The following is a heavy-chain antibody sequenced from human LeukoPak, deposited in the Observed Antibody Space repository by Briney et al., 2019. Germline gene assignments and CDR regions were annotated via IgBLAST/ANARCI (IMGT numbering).Heavy chain of an antibody. Sequence: KPSETLSLTCTVSGGSISSSSYYWGWIRQPPGRGLEWIGRIYYCGSTCYNPSLTSRVTISVDTSKNQFSLTLSSLTAADTAVDYCARHTGYCSGGSCYLLNWFDPWGQGTLVTVSS. D-gene: IGHD2-15*01. V-gene: IGHV4-39*01. CDR3: ARHTGYCSGGSCYLLNWFDP. CDR2: IYYCGST. J-gene: IGHJ5*02. CDR1: GGSISSSSYY.